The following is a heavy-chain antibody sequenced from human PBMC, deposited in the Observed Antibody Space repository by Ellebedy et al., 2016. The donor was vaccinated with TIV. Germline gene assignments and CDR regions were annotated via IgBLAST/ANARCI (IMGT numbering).Heavy chain of an antibody. D-gene: IGHD3-22*01. CDR3: ARQGSYYDSKGVRMDV. Sequence: SETLSLTXAVYGEPFSGYYWSWIRQPPEKGLEWIGEINDSGITRYNPSLESRLTISVDASKNQFSLKLSSVTAADTAVYYCARQGSYYDSKGVRMDVWGQGTTVTVSS. CDR2: INDSGIT. V-gene: IGHV4-34*01. J-gene: IGHJ6*02. CDR1: GEPFSGYY.